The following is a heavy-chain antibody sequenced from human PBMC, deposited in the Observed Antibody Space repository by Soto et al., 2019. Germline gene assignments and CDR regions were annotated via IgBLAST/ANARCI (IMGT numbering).Heavy chain of an antibody. V-gene: IGHV4-59*01. CDR3: ARSSDSYYYYYYMDV. J-gene: IGHJ6*03. D-gene: IGHD3-22*01. CDR1: GGSISSYY. Sequence: QVQLQESGPGLVKPSETLSLTCTVSGGSISSYYWSWIRQPPGKGLEWIGYIYYSGSTNYKPSLKSRVTISVDTSKNQFSLKLSSVTAADTAVYYCARSSDSYYYYYYMDVWGKGTTVTVSS. CDR2: IYYSGST.